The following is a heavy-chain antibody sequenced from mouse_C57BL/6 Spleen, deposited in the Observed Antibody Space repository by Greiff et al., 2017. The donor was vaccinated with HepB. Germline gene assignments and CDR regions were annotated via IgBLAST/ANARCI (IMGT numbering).Heavy chain of an antibody. CDR1: GYAFSSYW. J-gene: IGHJ4*01. D-gene: IGHD2-2*01. Sequence: VQRVESGAELVKPGASVKISCKASGYAFSSYWMNWVKQRPGKGLEWIGQIYPGDGDTNYNGKFKGKATLTADKSSSTAYMQLSSLTSEDSAVYFCAGDYGYDYAMDYWGQGTSVTVSS. V-gene: IGHV1-80*01. CDR2: IYPGDGDT. CDR3: AGDYGYDYAMDY.